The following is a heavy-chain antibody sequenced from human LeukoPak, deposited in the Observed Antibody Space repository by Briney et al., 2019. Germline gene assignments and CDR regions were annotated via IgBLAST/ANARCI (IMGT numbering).Heavy chain of an antibody. J-gene: IGHJ4*02. CDR1: GGTFSSYA. CDR3: ARDSPNYYDSSGQMTFDY. Sequence: SVKVSCKASGGTFSSYAISWVRQAPGQGLEWMGRIIPIFGIANYAQKFQGRVTITADKSTSTAYMELSSLRSEDTAVYYCARDSPNYYDSSGQMTFDYWGQGTLVTVSS. CDR2: IIPIFGIA. D-gene: IGHD3-22*01. V-gene: IGHV1-69*04.